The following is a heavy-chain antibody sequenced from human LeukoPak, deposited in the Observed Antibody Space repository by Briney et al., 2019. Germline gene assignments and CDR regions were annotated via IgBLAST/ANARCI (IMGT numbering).Heavy chain of an antibody. D-gene: IGHD3-10*01. CDR2: INHSGST. CDR1: GGSFSGYY. Sequence: PSETLSLTCAVYGGSFSGYYWSWIRQPPGKGLEWIGEINHSGSTNYNPSLKSRVTISVDTSKNQFSLKLSSVTAADTAVYYFARAVYYGSGSYQDYWGQGTLVTVSS. J-gene: IGHJ4*02. V-gene: IGHV4-34*01. CDR3: ARAVYYGSGSYQDY.